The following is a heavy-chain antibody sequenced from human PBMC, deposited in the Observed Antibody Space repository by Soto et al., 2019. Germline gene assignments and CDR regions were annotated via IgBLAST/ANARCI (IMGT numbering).Heavy chain of an antibody. CDR3: ESAPVAYYDILTGYQAPHFDY. CDR2: IYYSGST. CDR1: GGSISSSSYY. Sequence: PSETLSLTCTVSGGSISSSSYYWGWIRQPPGKGLEWIGSIYYSGSTYYNPSLKSRVTISVDTSKNQFSLKLSSVTAADTAVYYCESAPVAYYDILTGYQAPHFDYWGQGTLVTVSS. D-gene: IGHD3-9*01. J-gene: IGHJ4*02. V-gene: IGHV4-39*01.